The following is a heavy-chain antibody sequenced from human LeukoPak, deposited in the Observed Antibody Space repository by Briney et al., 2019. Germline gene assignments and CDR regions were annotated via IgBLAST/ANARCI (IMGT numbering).Heavy chain of an antibody. Sequence: GGSLRLSCAASGFTFNNYAMSWVRQAPGKGLEWVSGISGSGGSTYYADSVKGRFTVSRDNSKNTLYLQMNSLRAEDTAVYYCAKDSIVVVVAATSGFDYWGQGTLVTVSS. CDR1: GFTFNNYA. CDR2: ISGSGGST. D-gene: IGHD2-15*01. J-gene: IGHJ4*02. V-gene: IGHV3-23*01. CDR3: AKDSIVVVVAATSGFDY.